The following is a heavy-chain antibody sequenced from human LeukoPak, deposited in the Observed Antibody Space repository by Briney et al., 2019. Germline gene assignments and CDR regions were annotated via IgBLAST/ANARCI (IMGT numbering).Heavy chain of an antibody. Sequence: SETLSLTCAVYGGSFSGYYWSWIRQPPAQAPERIGEINHSGSTNYNPSLKSRVTISVDTSKNQFSLKLSSVTAADTAVYYCARGGGCSGGSCLFFDYWGQGTLVTVSS. J-gene: IGHJ4*02. D-gene: IGHD2-15*01. CDR2: INHSGST. CDR1: GGSFSGYY. CDR3: ARGGGCSGGSCLFFDY. V-gene: IGHV4-34*01.